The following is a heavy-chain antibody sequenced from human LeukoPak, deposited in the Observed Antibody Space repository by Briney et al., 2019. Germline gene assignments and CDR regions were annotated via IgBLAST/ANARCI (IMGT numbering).Heavy chain of an antibody. Sequence: SQTLSLTCTVSGGSLSSGGYYWSWIRQHPGKGLEWIGYIYYSGSTYYNPSLKSRVTISVDTSKNQFSLKLSSVTAADTAVYYCARADGTGTTNFDYWGQGTLVTVSS. J-gene: IGHJ4*02. CDR3: ARADGTGTTNFDY. CDR2: IYYSGST. D-gene: IGHD1-7*01. CDR1: GGSLSSGGYY. V-gene: IGHV4-31*03.